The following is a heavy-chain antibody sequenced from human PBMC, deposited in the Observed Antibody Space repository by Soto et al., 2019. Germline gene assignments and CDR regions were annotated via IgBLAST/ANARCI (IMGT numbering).Heavy chain of an antibody. CDR2: IDNAGTDS. D-gene: IGHD3-10*01. CDR1: GFTLSGRS. V-gene: IGHV3-74*01. Sequence: VGSLRLSCAASGFTLSGRSMHWVRQAPGKGLVWVSGIDNAGTDSTYADSVKGRFTSSRDNAKNMLYLQMNSLRVEDTAVYYCARGWFGPDVWGKGTTVTVPS. J-gene: IGHJ6*04. CDR3: ARGWFGPDV.